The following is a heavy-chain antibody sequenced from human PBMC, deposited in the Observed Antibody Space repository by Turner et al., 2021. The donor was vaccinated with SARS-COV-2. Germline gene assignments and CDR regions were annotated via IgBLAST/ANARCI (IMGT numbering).Heavy chain of an antibody. D-gene: IGHD6-13*01. V-gene: IGHV1-69*04. CDR1: GPAFSSYA. Sequence: QVPPVQPGADVQKPGSPVKLTCEASGPAFSSYAISWVRQSPGQKLKWMGRIIPILTIENYAQKFQGSVTITADRSTSTANMGLSSLRSEDTAVYYCASVYQGIAAAAISWFDPWGQGTLVTVSS. CDR2: IIPILTIE. CDR3: ASVYQGIAAAAISWFDP. J-gene: IGHJ5*02.